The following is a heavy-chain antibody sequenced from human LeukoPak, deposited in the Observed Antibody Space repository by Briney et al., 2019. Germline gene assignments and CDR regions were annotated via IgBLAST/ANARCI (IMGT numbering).Heavy chain of an antibody. D-gene: IGHD2-2*01. CDR1: GFTFSHYA. CDR2: ISSNGGST. J-gene: IGHJ3*02. V-gene: IGHV3-64*01. Sequence: GGSLRLSCAASGFTFSHYAMHWVRQAPGKGLEYVSAISSNGGSTYYANSVKGRFTISRDDSKNTLYLQMGSLRAEDVGVYYCARDSITVSVGAFDIWGQGTMVIVSS. CDR3: ARDSITVSVGAFDI.